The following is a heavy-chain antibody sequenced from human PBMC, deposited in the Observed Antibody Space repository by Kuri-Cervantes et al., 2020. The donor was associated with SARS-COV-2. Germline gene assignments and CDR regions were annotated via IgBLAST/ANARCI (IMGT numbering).Heavy chain of an antibody. CDR2: IYTSGST. J-gene: IGHJ6*03. CDR1: GGSISSYY. CDR3: ARERRVYSSSRGAYYYYYMDV. Sequence: GSLRLSCTVSGGSISSYYWSWIRQPAGKGLEWIGRIYTSGSTNYNPSLKSRVTMSVDTSKNQFSLKLSSVTAADTAVYYCARERRVYSSSRGAYYYYYMDVWGQGTLVTVSS. V-gene: IGHV4-4*07. D-gene: IGHD6-6*01.